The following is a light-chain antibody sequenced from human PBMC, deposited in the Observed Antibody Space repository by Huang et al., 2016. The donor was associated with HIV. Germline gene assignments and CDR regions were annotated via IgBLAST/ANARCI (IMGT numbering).Light chain of an antibody. CDR3: QQSYTTPWT. J-gene: IGKJ1*01. CDR1: QSIRSY. V-gene: IGKV1-39*01. CDR2: AAS. Sequence: DIQMTQSPSSLSASVGDRVTITCRASQSIRSYLNWYQQKPGKAPNLLIYAASSLQSGVPSRFSGSGSGTDLTLTISSLQPEDFATYSCQQSYTTPWTFGQGTKVEIK.